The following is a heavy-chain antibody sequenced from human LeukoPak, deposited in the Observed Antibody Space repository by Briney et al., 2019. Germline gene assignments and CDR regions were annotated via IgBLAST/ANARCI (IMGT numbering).Heavy chain of an antibody. CDR2: IIPIFGTA. CDR3: AREVRAVADFNWFDP. V-gene: IGHV1-69*13. J-gene: IGHJ5*02. D-gene: IGHD6-19*01. CDR1: GGTFSSYA. Sequence: ASVTVSCKASGGTFSSYAISWVRQAPGQGLEWMGGIIPIFGTANYAQKFQGRVTITADESTSTAYMELSSLRSEDTAVYYCAREVRAVADFNWFDPWGQGTLVTVSS.